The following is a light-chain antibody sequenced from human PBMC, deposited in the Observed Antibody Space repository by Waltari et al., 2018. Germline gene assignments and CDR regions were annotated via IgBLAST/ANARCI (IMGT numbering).Light chain of an antibody. V-gene: IGLV2-11*01. CDR1: SSDVGTYNY. CDR3: CSYAGSYTVI. J-gene: IGLJ2*01. CDR2: DVS. Sequence: QSALTQPRSLSGSPGQSVTISCIGTSSDVGTYNYVSWYHQYPGKAPKLMIYDVSKRPSGVPDRFSGSKSGNTASLTISGLQADDEADYYCCSYAGSYTVIFGGGTMVTVL.